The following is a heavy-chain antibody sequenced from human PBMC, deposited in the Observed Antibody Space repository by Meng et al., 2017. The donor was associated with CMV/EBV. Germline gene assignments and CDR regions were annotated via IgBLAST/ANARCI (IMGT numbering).Heavy chain of an antibody. D-gene: IGHD1-7*01. J-gene: IGHJ4*02. V-gene: IGHV3-30*04. CDR1: GFTFSSYA. Sequence: GESLKISCAASGFTFSSYAMHWVRQAPGKGLEWVAVISYDGSNKYYADSVKGRFTIPRDNSKNTLYLQMNSLRAEDTAVYYCARVGWTGTTGGYWGQGTLVTVSS. CDR2: ISYDGSNK. CDR3: ARVGWTGTTGGY.